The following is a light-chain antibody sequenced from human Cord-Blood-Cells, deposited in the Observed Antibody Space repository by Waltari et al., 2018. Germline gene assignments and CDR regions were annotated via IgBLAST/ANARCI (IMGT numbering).Light chain of an antibody. Sequence: DILMTQSPLSLPVTHGQPTSISFRSSHSLLDSNGYNYLDWYLQKRGQSPQLLIYLGSNRASGVPDRFSGSGSGTDFTLKISRVEAEDVGVYYCMQALQTPYTFGQGTKLEIK. CDR1: HSLLDSNGYNY. CDR2: LGS. J-gene: IGKJ2*01. CDR3: MQALQTPYT. V-gene: IGKV2-28*01.